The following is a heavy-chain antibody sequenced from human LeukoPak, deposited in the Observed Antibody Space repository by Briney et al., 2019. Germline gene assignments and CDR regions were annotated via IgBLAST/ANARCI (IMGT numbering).Heavy chain of an antibody. J-gene: IGHJ4*02. CDR3: VKDRQAAAYCGGDCYSGSLGY. D-gene: IGHD2-21*02. CDR2: ISSNGGST. V-gene: IGHV3-64D*06. CDR1: GFTFSSYA. Sequence: GSLRLSCSASGFTFSSYAMHWVRQAPGRGLEYVSAISSNGGSTYYADSVKGRFTISRDNSKNTLYLQMSSLRAEDTAVYYCVKDRQAAAYCGGDCYSGSLGYWGQGTLVTVSS.